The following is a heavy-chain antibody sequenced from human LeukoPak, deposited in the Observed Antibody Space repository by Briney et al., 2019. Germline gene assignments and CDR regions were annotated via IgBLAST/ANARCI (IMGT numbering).Heavy chain of an antibody. J-gene: IGHJ4*02. CDR1: GFTFRDYW. CDR2: IKHDGSDI. D-gene: IGHD4-17*01. CDR3: ARGPSTTVTTR. Sequence: GGSLRLSCIVSGFTFRDYWMTWVRQAPGKGLEWVANIKHDGSDIHYVDSVKGRFTISRDNAQSSLFLQMSSLRREDTAVYYCARGPSTTVTTRWGQGTLVAVSS. V-gene: IGHV3-7*01.